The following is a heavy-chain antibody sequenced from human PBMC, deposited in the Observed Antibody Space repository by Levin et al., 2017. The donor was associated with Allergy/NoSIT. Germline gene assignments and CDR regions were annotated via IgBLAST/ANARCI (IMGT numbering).Heavy chain of an antibody. D-gene: IGHD3-3*01. J-gene: IGHJ6*02. Sequence: ASVKVSCKASGYTFTSYGISWVRQAPGQGLEWMGWISAYNGNTNYAQKLQGRVTMTTDTSTSTAYMELRSLRSDDTAVYYCARDLVDPVSFLEWLFQGMDVWGQGTTVTVSS. CDR3: ARDLVDPVSFLEWLFQGMDV. V-gene: IGHV1-18*01. CDR1: GYTFTSYG. CDR2: ISAYNGNT.